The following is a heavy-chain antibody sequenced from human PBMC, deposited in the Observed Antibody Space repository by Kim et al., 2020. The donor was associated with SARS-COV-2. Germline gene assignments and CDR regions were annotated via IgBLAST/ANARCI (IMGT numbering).Heavy chain of an antibody. CDR3: ASAPNSGSYLDAFDV. CDR1: GGSISDSGYY. Sequence: SETLSLTCTVSGGSISDSGYYWGCVRQSPGKGLQWIGSIYATGTTYYSGITYYNPSLESRVTISVDTSKNQFSLSLSSVTDADTGVYYCASAPNSGSYLDAFDVGGHGTKVTVSS. D-gene: IGHD3-22*01. J-gene: IGHJ3*01. CDR2: IYATGTTYYSGIT. V-gene: IGHV4-39*01.